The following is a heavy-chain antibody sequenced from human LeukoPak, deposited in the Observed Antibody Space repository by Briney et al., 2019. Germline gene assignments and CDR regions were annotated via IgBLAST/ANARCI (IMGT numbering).Heavy chain of an antibody. CDR3: ARDKAAMVLSFDY. J-gene: IGHJ4*02. CDR2: INPNSGGT. Sequence: ASVKVSCKASGYTFTGYYMHWVRQAPGQGLEWMGRINPNSGGTNYAQKFQGRVTMTRDTSISTAYMELSRLRSDDAAVYYCARDKAAMVLSFDYWGQGTLVTVSS. CDR1: GYTFTGYY. D-gene: IGHD5-18*01. V-gene: IGHV1-2*06.